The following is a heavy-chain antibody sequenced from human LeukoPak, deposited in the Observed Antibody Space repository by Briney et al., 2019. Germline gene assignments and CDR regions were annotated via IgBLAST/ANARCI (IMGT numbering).Heavy chain of an antibody. Sequence: PGGSLRLSCKASGFSFSLYAMSWVRQAPGKGLEWVSTISGSGGTTYYADSVKGRFTISRHNSKDTLYLQMNSLRAEDTAVYYCAKGDQPLLYGGAFDCWGQGNLVTVSS. D-gene: IGHD1-26*01. CDR1: GFSFSLYA. J-gene: IGHJ4*02. V-gene: IGHV3-23*01. CDR2: ISGSGGTT. CDR3: AKGDQPLLYGGAFDC.